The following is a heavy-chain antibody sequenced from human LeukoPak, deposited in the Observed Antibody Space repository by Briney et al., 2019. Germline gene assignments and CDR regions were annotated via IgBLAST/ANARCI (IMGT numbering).Heavy chain of an antibody. V-gene: IGHV3-7*05. CDR2: INLDGGEK. J-gene: IGHJ4*02. Sequence: GGSLRLSCAACGFTFSTYWMSWVRQSPGKGLEWVANINLDGGEKHYVDSVKGRFTISRDNAKISLYLQMSSLRAEDTAVYYCARDNGGTGWVHWGQGTLVTVSS. CDR3: ARDNGGTGWVH. D-gene: IGHD6-19*01. CDR1: GFTFSTYW.